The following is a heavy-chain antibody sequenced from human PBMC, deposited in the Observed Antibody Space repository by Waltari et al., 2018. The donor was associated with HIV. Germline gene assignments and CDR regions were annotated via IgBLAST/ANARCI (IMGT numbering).Heavy chain of an antibody. Sequence: EVQLVESGGGLVQPGRSLRLSCAASGFPFDHFAMHWVRQAPGKGLEWVSGISWNSGSIGYADSVKGRFTISRDNAKNSLYLQMNSLRAEDTALYYCAKDSRGGLGYWGQGTLVTVSS. CDR2: ISWNSGSI. CDR1: GFPFDHFA. J-gene: IGHJ4*02. V-gene: IGHV3-9*01. CDR3: AKDSRGGLGY. D-gene: IGHD2-15*01.